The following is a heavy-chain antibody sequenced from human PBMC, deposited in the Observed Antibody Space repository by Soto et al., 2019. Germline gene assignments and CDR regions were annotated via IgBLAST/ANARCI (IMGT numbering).Heavy chain of an antibody. Sequence: QVQLVESGGDLVKPGGSLRLSCAASGFTSSDYYMSWIRQAPGKGLEWVSYISSSGRTIYYADSVKGRFTISRDNAENSLYLQINSLRAEYTAVNYCARSLGMGGDGYNWGQGTLVTVSS. V-gene: IGHV3-11*01. D-gene: IGHD3-16*01. J-gene: IGHJ4*02. CDR2: ISSSGRTI. CDR1: GFTSSDYY. CDR3: ARSLGMGGDGYN.